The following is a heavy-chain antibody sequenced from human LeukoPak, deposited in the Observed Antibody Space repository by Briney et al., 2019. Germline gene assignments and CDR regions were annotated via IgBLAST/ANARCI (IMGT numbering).Heavy chain of an antibody. V-gene: IGHV1-24*01. J-gene: IGHJ4*02. CDR2: FDPEDGET. CDR1: GYTLTGLS. Sequence: ASVKVSCKASGYTLTGLSMHWVRQAPGKGLEWMGGFDPEDGETIYAQKFQGRVTMTEDTSTDTAYMELSSLRSEDTAVYYCARDGPMTTVVTPDYWGQGTLVTVSS. CDR3: ARDGPMTTVVTPDY. D-gene: IGHD4-23*01.